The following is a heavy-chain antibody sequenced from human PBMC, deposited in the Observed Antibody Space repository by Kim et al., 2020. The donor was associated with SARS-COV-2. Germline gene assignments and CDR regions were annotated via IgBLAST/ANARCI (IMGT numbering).Heavy chain of an antibody. V-gene: IGHV4-30-2*04. D-gene: IGHD6-13*01. CDR3: ARVDSSSWLPYYYYGMDV. Sequence: KRRVTISVDTAKNQFSLKLSSVTAADTAVYYCARVDSSSWLPYYYYGMDVWGQGTTVTVSS. J-gene: IGHJ6*02.